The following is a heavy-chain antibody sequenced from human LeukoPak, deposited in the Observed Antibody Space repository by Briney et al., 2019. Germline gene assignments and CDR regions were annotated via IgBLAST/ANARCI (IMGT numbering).Heavy chain of an antibody. CDR1: GFTFSSYG. V-gene: IGHV3-30*18. CDR2: ISYDGSNK. CDR3: AKERNSSSSPPLS. D-gene: IGHD6-13*01. J-gene: IGHJ5*02. Sequence: PGGSLRLSCAASGFTFSSYGMHWDRQAPGKGLEWVAVISYDGSNKYYADSVKGRFTISRDNSKNTLYLQMNSLRAEDTAVYYCAKERNSSSSPPLSWGQGTLVTVSS.